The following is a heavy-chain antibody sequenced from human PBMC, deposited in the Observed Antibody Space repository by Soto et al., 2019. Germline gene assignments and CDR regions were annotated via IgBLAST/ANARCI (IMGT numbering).Heavy chain of an antibody. CDR2: IIPIFGTA. J-gene: IGHJ4*02. D-gene: IGHD6-19*01. CDR1: GGTLESCS. V-gene: IGHV1-69*01. CDR3: ARDRSGYSSGWNYFDY. Sequence: VTWKECGGTLESCSRSWVQQAHGKGLEWMGGIIPIFGTANYAQKFQGRVTITADESTSTAYMELSSLRSEDTAVYYCARDRSGYSSGWNYFDYWVQGTLVTGS.